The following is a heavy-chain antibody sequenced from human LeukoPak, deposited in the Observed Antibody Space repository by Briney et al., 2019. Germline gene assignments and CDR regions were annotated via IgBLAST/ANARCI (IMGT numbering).Heavy chain of an antibody. CDR2: INQDGSQT. Sequence: GGSLRLSCAASGFTFSRYAMNWVRQAPGKGLEWLANINQDGSQTAQMDSGRGRFTASRDNAKNSLYLQMNSLRADDTAVYYCARDSSPRYSGYDWVFWGRGTLVTVSS. CDR1: GFTFSRYA. V-gene: IGHV3-7*01. D-gene: IGHD5-12*01. J-gene: IGHJ4*02. CDR3: ARDSSPRYSGYDWVF.